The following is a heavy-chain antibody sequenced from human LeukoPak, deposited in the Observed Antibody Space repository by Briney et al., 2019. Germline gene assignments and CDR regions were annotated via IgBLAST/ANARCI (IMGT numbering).Heavy chain of an antibody. CDR2: ISGSGGGT. V-gene: IGHV3-23*01. CDR1: RFTFSSYA. CDR3: AKAGSSGYYYFDY. D-gene: IGHD6-19*01. J-gene: IGHJ4*02. Sequence: GGSLRLSCAASRFTFSSYAMSWVRQAPEKGLEWVSTISGSGGGTYYADSVKGRFTISRDNSKNTLYLQMNSLRAEDTAVYYCAKAGSSGYYYFDYWGQGTLVTVSS.